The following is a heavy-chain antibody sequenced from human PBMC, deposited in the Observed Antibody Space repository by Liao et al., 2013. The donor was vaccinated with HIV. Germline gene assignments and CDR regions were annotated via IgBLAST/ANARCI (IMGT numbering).Heavy chain of an antibody. D-gene: IGHD5-18*01. J-gene: IGHJ4*02. CDR3: ARVKQLWSSHYFDY. V-gene: IGHV4-61*02. CDR2: IYTSGST. Sequence: QVQLQESGPGLVKPSQTLSLTCTVSGGSISSGGYSWSWIRQPAGKGLEWIGRIYTSGSTNYNPSLKSRVSVSVDTSKNQFSLKLSSVTAADTAVYYCARVKQLWSSHYFDYWGRGNPRSPSPQ. CDR1: GGSISSGGYS.